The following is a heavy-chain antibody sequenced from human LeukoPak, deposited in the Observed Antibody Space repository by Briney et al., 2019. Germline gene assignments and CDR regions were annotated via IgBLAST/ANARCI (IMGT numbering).Heavy chain of an antibody. CDR1: GYTLTELS. Sequence: ASVKVSCKVSGYTLTELSMHWVRQAPGKGLEWMGGFDPEDGETIYAQKFQGRVTMTEDTSTDTAYMELSSLRSEDTAVYYCATSQQPKYGGNSQFDYWGQGTLVTVSS. D-gene: IGHD4-23*01. V-gene: IGHV1-24*01. CDR3: ATSQQPKYGGNSQFDY. J-gene: IGHJ4*02. CDR2: FDPEDGET.